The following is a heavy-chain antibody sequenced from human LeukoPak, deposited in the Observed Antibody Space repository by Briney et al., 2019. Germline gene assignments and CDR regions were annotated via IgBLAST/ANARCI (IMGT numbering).Heavy chain of an antibody. V-gene: IGHV3-48*01. CDR3: ATHSGTPGGGDTFDI. J-gene: IGHJ3*02. CDR2: ISSSSSTI. Sequence: GGSLRLSCAASGFTLSSNSMNWVRQAPGKGLEWVSHISSSSSTIYYADSVKGRFTISRDNAKNSLYLQMNSLRAEDTAVYYCATHSGTPGGGDTFDIWGQGAMVTVSS. D-gene: IGHD3-10*01. CDR1: GFTLSSNS.